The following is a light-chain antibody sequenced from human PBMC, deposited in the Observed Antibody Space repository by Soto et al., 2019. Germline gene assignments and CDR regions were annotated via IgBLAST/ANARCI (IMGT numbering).Light chain of an antibody. CDR3: QHYKSYPLT. CDR2: RSI. CDR1: QDIGNS. J-gene: IGKJ4*01. Sequence: DIQMNHPPSSLSASVGDRVTITXXASQDIGNSLAWFQQKPGKAPKSLIYRSISLQSGVPSRFSGRISGTVFTLTISSLQPEDFATYFCQHYKSYPLTFGGGTKVDIK. V-gene: IGKV1-16*01.